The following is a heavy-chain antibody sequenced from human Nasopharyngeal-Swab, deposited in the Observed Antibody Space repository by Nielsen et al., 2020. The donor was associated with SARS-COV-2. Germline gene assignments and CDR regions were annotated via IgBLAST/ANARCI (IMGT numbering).Heavy chain of an antibody. CDR3: ARVNVVYYYYGMDV. V-gene: IGHV7-4-1*02. J-gene: IGHJ6*02. CDR2: INTNTGNP. Sequence: CEREALGRGLEWMGWINTNTGNPTYAQGFTGRFVFSLDTSVSTAYLQISSLKAEDTAVYYCARVNVVYYYYGMDVWGQGTTVTVSS. D-gene: IGHD2-15*01.